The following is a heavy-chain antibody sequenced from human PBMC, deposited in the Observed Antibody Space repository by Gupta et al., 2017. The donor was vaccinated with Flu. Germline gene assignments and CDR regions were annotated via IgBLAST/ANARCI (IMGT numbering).Heavy chain of an antibody. CDR1: GFSLSNARMG. CDR3: ARTYYYDSSGQYYFDY. Sequence: QVTLKESGPVLVKPTETLTLTCTVSGFSLSNARMGVSWIRPPPGKALEWLAHIFSNDEKSYSTSLKSRLTISKDTSKSQVVLTMTNMDPVDTATYYCARTYYYDSSGQYYFDYWGQGTLVTVSS. D-gene: IGHD3-22*01. J-gene: IGHJ4*02. V-gene: IGHV2-26*01. CDR2: IFSNDEK.